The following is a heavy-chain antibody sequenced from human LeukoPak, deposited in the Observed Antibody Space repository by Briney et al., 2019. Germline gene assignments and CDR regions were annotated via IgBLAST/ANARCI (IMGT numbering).Heavy chain of an antibody. D-gene: IGHD4-11*01. CDR2: INHSGST. V-gene: IGHV4-34*01. CDR3: AREGLQSNWFDP. CDR1: GGSFSGYY. J-gene: IGHJ5*02. Sequence: PSETLSLTSAVYGGSFSGYYWSWIRQPPGKGLEWIGEINHSGSTNYNPSLKSRVTISVDTSKNQFSLKLSSVTAADTAVYYCAREGLQSNWFDPWGQGTLVTVSS.